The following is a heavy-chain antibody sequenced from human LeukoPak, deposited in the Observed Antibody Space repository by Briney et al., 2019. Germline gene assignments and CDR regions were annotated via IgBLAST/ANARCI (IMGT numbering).Heavy chain of an antibody. J-gene: IGHJ4*02. D-gene: IGHD3-9*01. Sequence: GGSLRLSCAASGFTFSSYSMNWVRQAPGKGLEWVSYISSSRSTIYYAYSVKGRFTISRDNGKNSLYLQMNSLRAEDTAVYYCARDRLTGAFDYWGQGTLVTVSS. CDR3: ARDRLTGAFDY. V-gene: IGHV3-48*01. CDR1: GFTFSSYS. CDR2: ISSSRSTI.